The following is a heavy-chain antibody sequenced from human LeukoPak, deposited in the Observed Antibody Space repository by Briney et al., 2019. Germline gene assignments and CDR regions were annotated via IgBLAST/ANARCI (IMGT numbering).Heavy chain of an antibody. CDR3: ARYFDWSYPKGWFDP. J-gene: IGHJ5*02. CDR1: GYSFTGYW. D-gene: IGHD3-9*01. V-gene: IGHV5-51*01. Sequence: GESLKISCQGSGYSFTGYWIGWVRQMPGKGLEWMGIIYPDDSETKYSPSFQGQVTISVDKSINTAYLHWSSLKASDSAIYYCARYFDWSYPKGWFDPWGQGTLVTVSS. CDR2: IYPDDSET.